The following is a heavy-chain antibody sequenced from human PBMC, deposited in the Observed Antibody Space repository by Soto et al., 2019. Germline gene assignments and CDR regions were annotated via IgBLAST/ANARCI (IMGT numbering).Heavy chain of an antibody. CDR2: ILHIGST. CDR3: AGGSGSFGTLEY. V-gene: IGHV4-31*03. J-gene: IGHJ4*02. CDR1: GGSVTSAGYY. Sequence: QVQLRESGPGLVKPSQTLSLICSVSGGSVTSAGYYWTWIRQHPGKGLEWIGSILHIGSTYYSTPLKRRLTITRDMSKNEVYLKLTSVTAADTAVYYCAGGSGSFGTLEYWGQGTLVTASS. D-gene: IGHD3-10*01.